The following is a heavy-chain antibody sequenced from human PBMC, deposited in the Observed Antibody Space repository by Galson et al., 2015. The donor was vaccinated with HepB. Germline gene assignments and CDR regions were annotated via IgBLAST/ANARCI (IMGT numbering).Heavy chain of an antibody. Sequence: SVKVSCKASGYTFTSYYMHWVRQAPGQGLEWMGIINPSGGSTSYAQKFQGRVTMTRDTSTSTVYMELSSLRSEDTAVYYCATPHYDSSAQGYGMDVWGQGTTVTVSS. V-gene: IGHV1-46*01. CDR2: INPSGGST. CDR1: GYTFTSYY. CDR3: ATPHYDSSAQGYGMDV. J-gene: IGHJ6*02. D-gene: IGHD3-22*01.